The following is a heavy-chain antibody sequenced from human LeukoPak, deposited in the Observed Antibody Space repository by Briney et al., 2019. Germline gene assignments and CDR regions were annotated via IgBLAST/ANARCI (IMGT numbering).Heavy chain of an antibody. CDR1: GYTFTSYG. CDR3: ARGYYYDSSGYPLAVWFDP. V-gene: IGHV1-8*02. D-gene: IGHD3-22*01. CDR2: RNRNSGNT. Sequence: ASVKVSCKASGYTFTSYGISWVRQATGQGLEWMGWRNRNSGNTGYAQKFQGRVTMTRNTSISTAYMELSSLRSEDTAVYYCARGYYYDSSGYPLAVWFDPWGQGTLVTVSS. J-gene: IGHJ5*02.